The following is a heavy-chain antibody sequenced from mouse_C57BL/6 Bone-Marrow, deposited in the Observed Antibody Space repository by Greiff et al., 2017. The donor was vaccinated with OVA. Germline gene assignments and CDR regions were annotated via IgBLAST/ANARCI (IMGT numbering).Heavy chain of an antibody. Sequence: QVQLQQSGAELVKPGASVTLSCKASGYTFTEYTIHWVKQRSGQGLVWIGWFYPGGGSIKYNEKFKNKATLTADKSSSTVYMELSRLTSEDSAVYFYARQDEPIPAFDVWGTGTTVTVSS. V-gene: IGHV1-62-2*01. D-gene: IGHD6-5*01. CDR1: GYTFTEYT. J-gene: IGHJ1*03. CDR2: FYPGGGSI. CDR3: ARQDEPIPAFDV.